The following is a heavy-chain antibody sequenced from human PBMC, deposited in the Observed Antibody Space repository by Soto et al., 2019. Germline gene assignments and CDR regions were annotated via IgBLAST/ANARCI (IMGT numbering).Heavy chain of an antibody. J-gene: IGHJ4*02. V-gene: IGHV3-64D*06. CDR3: VKSLYSSGWYAGDY. CDR1: GFTFSSYA. CDR2: ISSNGGST. D-gene: IGHD6-19*01. Sequence: GGSLRLSCSASGFTFSSYAMHWVRQAPGKGLEYVSAISSNGGSTYYADSVKGRFTISRGNSKNTLYLQMSSLRAEDTAVYYCVKSLYSSGWYAGDYWGQGTLVTVSS.